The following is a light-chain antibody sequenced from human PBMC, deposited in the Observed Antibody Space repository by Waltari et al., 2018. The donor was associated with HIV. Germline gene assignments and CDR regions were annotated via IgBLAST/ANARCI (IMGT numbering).Light chain of an antibody. V-gene: IGLV7-46*01. CDR3: LLSYSGARPGV. Sequence: QAVVTQEPSLTVSPGGTVPLTCGSSTGPVTSGHYPPWFPQTPAQAPRKLMYDKHQQHSWTPALFSGSRLGGRDALTLSGAQPEDEAEYYCLLSYSGARPGVFGGGTKLTVL. CDR2: DKH. CDR1: TGPVTSGHY. J-gene: IGLJ3*02.